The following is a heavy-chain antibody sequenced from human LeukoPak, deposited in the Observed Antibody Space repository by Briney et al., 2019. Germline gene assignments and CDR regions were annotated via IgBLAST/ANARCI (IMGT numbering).Heavy chain of an antibody. D-gene: IGHD1-26*01. Sequence: GGSLRLSCAASGFTFSSYAMHWVRQAPGKGLEWVAVISYDGSNKYYADSVKGRFTISRDNSKNTLYLQMNSLRAEDTALYYCAKDKRLGATYYYYGMDVWGQGTTVTVSS. CDR2: ISYDGSNK. J-gene: IGHJ6*02. CDR1: GFTFSSYA. CDR3: AKDKRLGATYYYYGMDV. V-gene: IGHV3-30-3*01.